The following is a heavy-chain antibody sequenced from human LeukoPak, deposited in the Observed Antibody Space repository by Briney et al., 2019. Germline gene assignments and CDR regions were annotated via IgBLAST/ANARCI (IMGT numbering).Heavy chain of an antibody. CDR1: GFTFSSYW. V-gene: IGHV3-7*01. D-gene: IGHD6-13*01. J-gene: IGHJ3*02. CDR2: IKQDGSEK. CDR3: ATGSRIAADAFDI. Sequence: GGSLRLSCAASGFTFSSYWMSWVRQAPGKGLEWVANIKQDGSEKYYVDSVKGRVTISRDNAKNSLYLQMNSLRAEDTAVYYCATGSRIAADAFDIWGQGTMVTVSS.